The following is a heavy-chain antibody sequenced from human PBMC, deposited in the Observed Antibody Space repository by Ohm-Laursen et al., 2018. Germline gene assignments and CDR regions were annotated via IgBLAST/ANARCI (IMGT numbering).Heavy chain of an antibody. CDR3: VRELGGGDDF. V-gene: IGHV3-74*01. J-gene: IGHJ4*02. D-gene: IGHD3-10*01. CDR1: GFTFTNSW. CDR2: LNSDASIT. Sequence: SLRLSCAASGFTFTNSWMHWVRQAPGKGLVWVSRLNSDASITTYADSVKGRFTISRDNAKNTLYLQLNSLRAEDTAVYYCVRELGGGDDFWGQGTLVTVSS.